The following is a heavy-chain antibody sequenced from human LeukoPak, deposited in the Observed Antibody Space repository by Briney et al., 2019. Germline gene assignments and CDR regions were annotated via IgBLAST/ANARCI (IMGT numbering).Heavy chain of an antibody. V-gene: IGHV4-59*01. CDR3: AREGGPYRPLDY. CDR2: IYYDGST. J-gene: IGHJ4*02. Sequence: TSETLSLTCAVYGVSFSGYYWSWIRQPPGKGLEWIGYIYYDGSTNYTPSLKSRVTISVDTSKNQFFLKLSSVTAADTAVYYCAREGGPYRPLDYSGQGTLVTVSS. CDR1: GVSFSGYY.